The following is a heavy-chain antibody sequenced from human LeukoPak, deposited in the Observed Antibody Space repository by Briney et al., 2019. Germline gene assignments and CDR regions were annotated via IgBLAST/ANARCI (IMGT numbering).Heavy chain of an antibody. CDR2: ISGSGGST. V-gene: IGHV3-23*01. CDR3: ARRDYYYCFDY. D-gene: IGHD3-22*01. Sequence: GGSLKLSCAASGFTFTNYAMSWVRQAPGKGLEWVSVISGSGGSTYYADSVKGRFTISRDDSKNTLYLQMNSLGAEDTAVYYCARRDYYYCFDYWGQGTLVTVSS. CDR1: GFTFTNYA. J-gene: IGHJ4*02.